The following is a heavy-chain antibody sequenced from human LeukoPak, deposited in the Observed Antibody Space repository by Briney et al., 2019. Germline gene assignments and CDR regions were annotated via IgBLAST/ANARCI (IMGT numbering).Heavy chain of an antibody. J-gene: IGHJ6*03. V-gene: IGHV1-2*02. Sequence: SVKVSCKASVYTFTGYYMHGVRQARGQGRDWVGWINPNRGDSNYAQKFQGRAILPRDTFISTAYMALSRLRSDDTAVYYCARDPQSHSAKYYCDSTDVWGKGTTVTVSS. CDR3: ARDPQSHSAKYYCDSTDV. CDR2: INPNRGDS. D-gene: IGHD5-24*01. CDR1: VYTFTGYY.